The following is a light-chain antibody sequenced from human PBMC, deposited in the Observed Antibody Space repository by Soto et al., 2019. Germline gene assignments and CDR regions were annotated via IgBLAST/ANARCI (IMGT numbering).Light chain of an antibody. V-gene: IGKV1-27*01. J-gene: IGKJ1*01. Sequence: DIPLTQSPSSLSASVGDRVTITCRASQDISNFVAWYQQKPGKVPKLLIFSASTLQSGVPSRFSGGGSGTEFTLSITSLQPEDVGTFYCQKYQSAPPTFGHGTRVEIK. CDR2: SAS. CDR1: QDISNF. CDR3: QKYQSAPPT.